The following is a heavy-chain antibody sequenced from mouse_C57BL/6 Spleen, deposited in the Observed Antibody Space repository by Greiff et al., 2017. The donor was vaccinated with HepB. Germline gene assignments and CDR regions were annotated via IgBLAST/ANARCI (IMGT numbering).Heavy chain of an antibody. CDR2: IYPGNSDT. V-gene: IGHV1-5*01. D-gene: IGHD1-1*01. Sequence: VQLQQSGTVLARPGASVKMSCKTSGYTFTSYWMHWVKQRPGQGLEWIGAIYPGNSDTSYNQKFKGKAKLTAVTSASTAYMELSSLTNEDSAVYYCTRDYYGSSFVYYFDYWGQGTTLTVSS. CDR1: GYTFTSYW. J-gene: IGHJ2*01. CDR3: TRDYYGSSFVYYFDY.